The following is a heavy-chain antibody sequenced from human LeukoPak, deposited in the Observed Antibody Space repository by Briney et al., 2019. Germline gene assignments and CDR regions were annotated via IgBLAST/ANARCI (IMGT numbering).Heavy chain of an antibody. D-gene: IGHD4-23*01. Sequence: GGSLRLSCAASGFTFSSRWMTWVRQAPEKGLERVAYIKPDGSGEDYVDSVEGRFTISRDNVRNSLHLQMNSLRAEDTAVYYCARVRYGGSYDFWGQGTLVSVSS. J-gene: IGHJ4*02. V-gene: IGHV3-7*01. CDR2: IKPDGSGE. CDR1: GFTFSSRW. CDR3: ARVRYGGSYDF.